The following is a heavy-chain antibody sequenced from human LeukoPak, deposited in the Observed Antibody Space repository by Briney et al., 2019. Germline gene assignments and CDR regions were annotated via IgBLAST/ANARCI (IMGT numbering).Heavy chain of an antibody. CDR1: GFTFSSYW. V-gene: IGHV3-74*01. Sequence: PGGSLRLSCEASGFTFSSYWMYWVRQAPGKGLVWVSRINGDGSSTSYADSVKGRFTISRDNAKNTLYLQMNSLRVEDTAVYYCARVSYCSGGSCYSYFDYWGQGTLVTVSS. CDR3: ARVSYCSGGSCYSYFDY. CDR2: INGDGSST. D-gene: IGHD2-15*01. J-gene: IGHJ4*02.